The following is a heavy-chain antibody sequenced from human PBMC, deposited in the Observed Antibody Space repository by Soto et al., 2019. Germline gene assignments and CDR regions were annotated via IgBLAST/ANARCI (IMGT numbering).Heavy chain of an antibody. V-gene: IGHV1-69*01. CDR1: GGTFSSYA. D-gene: IGHD6-6*01. Sequence: QVQLVQSGAEVKKPGSSVKVSCKASGGTFSSYAISWVRQAPGQGLEWMGGIIPIFGTANYAQKFQGRVTITADESTSTAYMELSSLRSEDTAVYYCARDLIAARPEAYHYYGMDVWGQGTTVTVSS. CDR3: ARDLIAARPEAYHYYGMDV. CDR2: IIPIFGTA. J-gene: IGHJ6*02.